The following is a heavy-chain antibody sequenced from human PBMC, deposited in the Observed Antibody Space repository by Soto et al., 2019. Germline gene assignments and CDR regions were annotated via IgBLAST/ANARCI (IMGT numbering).Heavy chain of an antibody. V-gene: IGHV6-1*01. CDR1: GDSVSSNSAA. CDR2: TYYRSKWYN. CDR3: ARGYSSGWSNADYFDY. J-gene: IGHJ4*02. Sequence: SQTLSLTCAISGDSVSSNSAAWNWIRQSPSRGLEWLGRTYYRSKWYNDYAVSVKSRITINPDTSKNQFSLQLNSVTPEDTAVYYCARGYSSGWSNADYFDYWGQGTLVTVSS. D-gene: IGHD6-19*01.